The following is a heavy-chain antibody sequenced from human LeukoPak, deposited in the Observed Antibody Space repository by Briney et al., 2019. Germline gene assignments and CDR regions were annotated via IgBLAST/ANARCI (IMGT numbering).Heavy chain of an antibody. CDR2: INPNSGGT. Sequence: ASVKVSCKASGYTFTAYYIHWVRRAPGQGLEWMGWINPNSGGTESAQKFQGRVTMTRDTSISTAYMELSRLRSDDTAVYYCARDGVLLWFGELFYNWFDPWGQGTLVTVSS. V-gene: IGHV1-2*02. D-gene: IGHD3-10*01. J-gene: IGHJ5*02. CDR1: GYTFTAYY. CDR3: ARDGVLLWFGELFYNWFDP.